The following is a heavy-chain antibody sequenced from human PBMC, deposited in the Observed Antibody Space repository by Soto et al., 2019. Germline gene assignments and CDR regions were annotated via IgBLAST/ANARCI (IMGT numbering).Heavy chain of an antibody. CDR3: AKDRAYCSGDSCYLFDN. CDR1: RFSFNISG. V-gene: IGHV3-30*18. Sequence: PWWSLGLSCAASRFSFNISGMPWVRQAPGKGLEWVAVISYDGNNKYNADSVKGRFAISRDSSKNTLYLQMNSLRAEDTAVYYCAKDRAYCSGDSCYLFDNWGPGTLVTVS. D-gene: IGHD2-15*01. J-gene: IGHJ4*02. CDR2: ISYDGNNK.